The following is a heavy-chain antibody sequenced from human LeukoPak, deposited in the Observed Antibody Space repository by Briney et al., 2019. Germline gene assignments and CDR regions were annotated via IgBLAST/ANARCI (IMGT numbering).Heavy chain of an antibody. J-gene: IGHJ5*02. CDR1: GFTFSSYS. CDR2: ISGSGGST. CDR3: ARVPNYGSGSGFDP. V-gene: IGHV3-23*01. Sequence: GGSLRLSCAASGFTFSSYSMNWVRQAPGKGLEWVSAISGSGGSTYYADSVKGRFTIPRDNSKNTLYLQMNSLRAEDTAAYYCARVPNYGSGSGFDPWGQGTLVTVSS. D-gene: IGHD3-10*01.